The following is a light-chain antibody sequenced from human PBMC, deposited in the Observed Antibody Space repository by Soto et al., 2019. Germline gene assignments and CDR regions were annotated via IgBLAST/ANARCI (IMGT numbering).Light chain of an antibody. V-gene: IGLV1-51*01. CDR3: GAWDGGLSAFV. CDR1: RSNIVNSF. Sequence: QSVLTQPPSVSAAPGRTVTISCSGSRSNIVNSFVSWYQQLPGTAPRLLIYDNNERPSGIPDRFSGSNSGTSATLGITGLQTGDEADYYCGAWDGGLSAFVFGTGTKVTVL. CDR2: DNN. J-gene: IGLJ1*01.